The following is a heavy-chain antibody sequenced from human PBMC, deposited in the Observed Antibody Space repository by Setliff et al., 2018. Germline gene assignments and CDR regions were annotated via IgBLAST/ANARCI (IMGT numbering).Heavy chain of an antibody. D-gene: IGHD3-3*01. CDR2: ISYSGST. V-gene: IGHV4-31*03. J-gene: IGHJ6*03. CDR1: GDSISSDNYY. CDR3: ARGVNYYYYYMDV. Sequence: PSETLSLTCTVSGDSISSDNYYWNWIRQHPEKGLEWIGYISYSGSTYYNPSLKSRVTISLDTSKNQFSLKLSSVTAADTAVYYCARGVNYYYYYMDVWGKGTTVTVSS.